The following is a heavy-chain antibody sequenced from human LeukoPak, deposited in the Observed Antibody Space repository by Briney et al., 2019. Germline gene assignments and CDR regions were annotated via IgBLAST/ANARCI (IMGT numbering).Heavy chain of an antibody. CDR1: GFXXSSYG. J-gene: IGHJ4*02. Sequence: GGSLRLSCAASGFXXSSYGXXWVRQAPGXGLEWVAVISYDGSNKYYADSVKGRFTISRDNSKNTLYLQMNSLRAEDTAVYYCAKGSYVDYWGQGTLVTVSS. CDR3: AKGSYVDY. V-gene: IGHV3-30*18. CDR2: ISYDGSNK.